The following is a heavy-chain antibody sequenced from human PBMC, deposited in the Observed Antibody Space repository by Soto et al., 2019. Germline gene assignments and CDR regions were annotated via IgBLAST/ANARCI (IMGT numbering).Heavy chain of an antibody. D-gene: IGHD3-9*01. V-gene: IGHV3-49*03. J-gene: IGHJ6*03. Sequence: PGGSLRLSCTASGFTFGDYAMSWFRQAPGKGLEWVGFIRSKAYGGTTVYAASVKGRFTISRDDSKSIAYLQMNSLKTEDTAVYYCTRDTPLSRYFDWPLMDVWGKGTTVTVSS. CDR1: GFTFGDYA. CDR3: TRDTPLSRYFDWPLMDV. CDR2: IRSKAYGGTT.